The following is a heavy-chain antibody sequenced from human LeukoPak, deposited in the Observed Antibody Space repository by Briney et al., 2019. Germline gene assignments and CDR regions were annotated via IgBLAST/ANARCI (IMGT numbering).Heavy chain of an antibody. CDR1: GGSISSYY. CDR2: IYYSGST. J-gene: IGHJ5*02. CDR3: ARYLGLDFWSGYYTGGSWFDP. Sequence: SETLSLTCTVSGGSISSYYWSWIRQPPGKGLEWIGYIYYSGSTNYNPSLKSRVTISVGTSKNQFSLKLSSVTAADTAVYYCARYLGLDFWSGYYTGGSWFDPWGQGTLVTVSS. V-gene: IGHV4-59*01. D-gene: IGHD3-3*01.